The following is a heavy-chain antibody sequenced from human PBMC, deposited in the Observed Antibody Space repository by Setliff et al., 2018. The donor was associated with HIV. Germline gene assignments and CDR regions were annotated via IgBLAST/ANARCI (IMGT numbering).Heavy chain of an antibody. Sequence: GASVKVSCKPSGDTLSIHPISWVRQAPGRGLDWMGGIIPAFGTANYAQKFQDRVTITADHSTTTTYMELTSLRADDTAVYYCVRVGPWYYARSGYLASWDYWGQGTLVTVSS. CDR2: IIPAFGTA. J-gene: IGHJ4*02. CDR1: GDTLSIHP. D-gene: IGHD3-22*01. V-gene: IGHV1-69*13. CDR3: VRVGPWYYARSGYLASWDY.